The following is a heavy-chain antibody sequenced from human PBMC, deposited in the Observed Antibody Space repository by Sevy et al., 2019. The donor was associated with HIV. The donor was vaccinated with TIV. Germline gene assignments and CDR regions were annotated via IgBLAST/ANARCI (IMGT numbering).Heavy chain of an antibody. CDR1: GYSFTSYS. D-gene: IGHD2-2*02. CDR3: ARAGYCSSASCYSYSYYYMDV. CDR2: INPNGGST. Sequence: ASVKVSCKASGYSFTSYSMHWVRQAPGQGLEWMGIINPNGGSTTYAQKFQGRVTLTRDTSTNTVHMELGSLRSEDTAVYHCARAGYCSSASCYSYSYYYMDVWGKGTTVTVSS. V-gene: IGHV1-46*03. J-gene: IGHJ6*03.